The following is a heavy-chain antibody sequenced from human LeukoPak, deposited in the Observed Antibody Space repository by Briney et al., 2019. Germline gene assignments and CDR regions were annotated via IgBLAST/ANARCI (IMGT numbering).Heavy chain of an antibody. V-gene: IGHV4-34*01. Sequence: PSETLSLTCAVYGGSFSGYYWSWIRQPPGKGLEWIGEINHSGSTNYNPSLKSRVTMSVDKSKNQLSLRLSSVTAADTAMYFCVRDRNSNLRLGFWGQGALVTVSS. CDR3: VRDRNSNLRLGF. J-gene: IGHJ4*02. CDR1: GGSFSGYY. CDR2: INHSGST. D-gene: IGHD5-12*01.